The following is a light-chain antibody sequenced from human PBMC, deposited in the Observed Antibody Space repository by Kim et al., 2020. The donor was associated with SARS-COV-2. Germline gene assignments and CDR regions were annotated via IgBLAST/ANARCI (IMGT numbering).Light chain of an antibody. CDR2: RVS. Sequence: DVMMTQSPLSLPVTLGQPASISCRSSQSLVYSDGNTYLNWFQQRPGQSTRRLIHRVSNRDSGVPDRFSGSGSGTDFTLKISRVEAEDVGVYYCMQGTHWLYTFGQGTKLEI. J-gene: IGKJ2*01. V-gene: IGKV2-30*01. CDR3: MQGTHWLYT. CDR1: QSLVYSDGNTY.